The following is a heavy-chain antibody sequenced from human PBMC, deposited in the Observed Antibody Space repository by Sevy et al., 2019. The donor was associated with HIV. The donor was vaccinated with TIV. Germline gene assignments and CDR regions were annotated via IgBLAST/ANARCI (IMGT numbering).Heavy chain of an antibody. J-gene: IGHJ6*02. CDR1: GFTFSDYY. CDR2: ISSSGSTI. D-gene: IGHD3-3*01. Sequence: GGSLRLSCAASGFTFSDYYMSWIRQAPGKGLEWVSYISSSGSTIYYAYSVKGRFTISRDNAKNSLYLQMNSLRAEDTAVYYCARGSYDFWSGYYASINYYYYYGMDIWGQGTTVTVSS. V-gene: IGHV3-11*01. CDR3: ARGSYDFWSGYYASINYYYYYGMDI.